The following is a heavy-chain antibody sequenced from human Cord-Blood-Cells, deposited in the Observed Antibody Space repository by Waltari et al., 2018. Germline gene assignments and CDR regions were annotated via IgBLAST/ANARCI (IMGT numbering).Heavy chain of an antibody. D-gene: IGHD6-13*01. J-gene: IGHJ4*02. V-gene: IGHV3-7*05. CDR3: ARGGSSSWYDVPWGFDY. CDR1: GFTFSSYW. Sequence: EVQLVESGGGLVQPGGSLRLSCAASGFTFSSYWMSWVRQAPGKGLEWVANIKQDGSEKYYVDSVKGRFTISRDNAKNSLYLQMNSLRAEDTAVYYCARGGSSSWYDVPWGFDYWGQGTLVTVSS. CDR2: IKQDGSEK.